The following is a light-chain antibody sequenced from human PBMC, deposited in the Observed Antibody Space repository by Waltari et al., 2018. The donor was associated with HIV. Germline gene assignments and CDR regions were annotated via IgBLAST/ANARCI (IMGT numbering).Light chain of an antibody. V-gene: IGLV3-19*01. Sequence: SSELTQDPAVSVALGQTVRITCQGDSLRSYYASWYQQKPGQAPVLVIYGKTNRPSGIPDRFSGSSSGNTASLTITGAQAEDEADYYCNSRDSSGNHRYVFGTGTKVTVL. CDR1: SLRSYY. CDR3: NSRDSSGNHRYV. J-gene: IGLJ1*01. CDR2: GKT.